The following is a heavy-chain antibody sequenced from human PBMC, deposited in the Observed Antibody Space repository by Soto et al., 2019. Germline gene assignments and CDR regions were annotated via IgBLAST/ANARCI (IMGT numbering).Heavy chain of an antibody. D-gene: IGHD6-6*01. J-gene: IGHJ4*02. CDR3: ARGFEYSSSRAVGDY. V-gene: IGHV5-10-1*01. CDR2: IDPSDSYT. CDR1: GYSFTSYW. Sequence: GESLKISCKGSGYSFTSYWIRWVRQMPGKGLEWMGRIDPSDSYTNYSPSFQGHVTISADKSISTAYLQWSSLKASDTAMYYCARGFEYSSSRAVGDYWGQGTLVTVSS.